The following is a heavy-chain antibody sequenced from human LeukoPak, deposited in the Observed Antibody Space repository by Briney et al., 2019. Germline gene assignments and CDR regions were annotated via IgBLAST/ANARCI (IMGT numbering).Heavy chain of an antibody. V-gene: IGHV4-38-2*02. Sequence: SETLSLTCTVSGYSISSGYYWGWIRQPPGKGLEWIGSIYHSGSTYYNPSLKSRITMSIDTSKRQFSLRLNSVTAADTAVYFCARVGGITVDGTLDYWGQGTLVTVSS. D-gene: IGHD6-19*01. CDR1: GYSISSGYY. CDR2: IYHSGST. J-gene: IGHJ4*02. CDR3: ARVGGITVDGTLDY.